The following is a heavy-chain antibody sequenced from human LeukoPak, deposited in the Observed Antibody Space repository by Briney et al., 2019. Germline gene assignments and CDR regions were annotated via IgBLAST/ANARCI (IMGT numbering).Heavy chain of an antibody. CDR1: GGSISSSNW. V-gene: IGHV4-4*02. Sequence: PSETLSLTCAVSGGSISSSNWWSWVRQPPGKGLEWIGQIYHSGSTNYNPSLKSRVAISVDTSKNQFSLKLSSVTAADTAVYYCASSFFGAGYFDYWGQGTLVTVSS. D-gene: IGHD3-3*01. J-gene: IGHJ4*02. CDR3: ASSFFGAGYFDY. CDR2: IYHSGST.